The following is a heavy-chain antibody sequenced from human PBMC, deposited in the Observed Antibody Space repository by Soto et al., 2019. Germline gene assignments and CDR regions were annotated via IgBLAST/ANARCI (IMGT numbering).Heavy chain of an antibody. D-gene: IGHD6-13*01. CDR3: AHRIAAPGRTLDY. CDR1: GFSLSTDAVG. CDR2: SYWNDEA. J-gene: IGHJ4*02. Sequence: QITLEESGPTLVRPTQTLTLTCTVSGFSLSTDAVGVAWIRQPPGKALEWLALSYWNDEARYKSSLNNRLTINKDTYKNQVVLTMTDMAPLDTATYFCAHRIAAPGRTLDYWGQGILFTVSS. V-gene: IGHV2-5*01.